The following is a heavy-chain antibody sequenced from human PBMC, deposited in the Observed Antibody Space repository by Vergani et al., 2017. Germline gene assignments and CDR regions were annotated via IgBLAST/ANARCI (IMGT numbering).Heavy chain of an antibody. CDR3: AKDEGVGVATVSY. D-gene: IGHD5-12*01. Sequence: QVQLVESGGGVVRPGGSLRLSCAASGFSFGSYAMHWFRQAPGRGLEWVAFTRKDETDKYYPDSVKGRFTISRDNSKNILYLQMSSLRPEDSALYYCAKDEGVGVATVSYWGLGTLVTVSS. CDR1: GFSFGSYA. V-gene: IGHV3-30*02. CDR2: TRKDETDK. J-gene: IGHJ4*02.